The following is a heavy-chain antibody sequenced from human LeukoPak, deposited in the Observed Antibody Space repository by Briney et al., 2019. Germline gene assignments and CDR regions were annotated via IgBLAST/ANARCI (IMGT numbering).Heavy chain of an antibody. CDR3: ARGVVAATFEYYMDV. CDR2: ITAYNGNT. CDR1: GYTFTIYG. J-gene: IGHJ6*03. D-gene: IGHD2-15*01. Sequence: ASVKVSCKASGYTFTIYGISWVRQAPGQGLEWMGWITAYNGNTNYAQKLQGRVTMTTHTSTRTAYMELRSLRCDDKGVYYCARGVVAATFEYYMDVWGKGVKVTV. V-gene: IGHV1-18*01.